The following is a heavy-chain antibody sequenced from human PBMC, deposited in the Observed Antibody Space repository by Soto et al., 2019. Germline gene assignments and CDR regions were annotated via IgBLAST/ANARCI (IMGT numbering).Heavy chain of an antibody. J-gene: IGHJ6*03. Sequence: QVQLVQSGAEVKKPGASVKVSCKASGYTFTSYAMHWVRQAPGRRLEWMGWINAGNGNTKYSQKFQGRVTITRDTSASTAYMELSSLRSEDTAVYYCARERGSRVGQWLVGRNYYYYYMDVWGKGTTVTVSS. CDR1: GYTFTSYA. D-gene: IGHD6-19*01. CDR3: ARERGSRVGQWLVGRNYYYYYMDV. CDR2: INAGNGNT. V-gene: IGHV1-3*01.